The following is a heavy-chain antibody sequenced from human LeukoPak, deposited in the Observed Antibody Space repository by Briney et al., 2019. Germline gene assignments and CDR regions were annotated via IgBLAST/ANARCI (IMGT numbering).Heavy chain of an antibody. D-gene: IGHD4-17*01. V-gene: IGHV1-18*01. Sequence: ASVKVSCKASGYTFTIYGIIWVRQAPGQGLEWMGWISAYNGNTNYAQKLQGRVTMTTDTSTSTAYMELRSLRSDDTAVYYCAREGHDYGDYTPDYWGQGTLVTVSS. CDR3: AREGHDYGDYTPDY. CDR1: GYTFTIYG. CDR2: ISAYNGNT. J-gene: IGHJ4*02.